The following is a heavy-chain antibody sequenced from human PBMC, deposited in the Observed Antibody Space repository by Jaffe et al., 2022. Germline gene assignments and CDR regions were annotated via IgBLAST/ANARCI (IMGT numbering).Heavy chain of an antibody. J-gene: IGHJ4*02. V-gene: IGHV3-23*01. CDR1: GFTFSTYA. D-gene: IGHD5-12*01. CDR2: ISGSGGTT. CDR3: AKVGLIVATNDY. Sequence: EVQLLESGGGLVQPGGSLRLSCAASGFTFSTYAMNWVRQAPGKGLEWVSAISGSGGTTYYADSVKGRFTISRDNSKNTLYLQMNSLRAEDTAVYYCAKVGLIVATNDYWGQGTLVTVSS.